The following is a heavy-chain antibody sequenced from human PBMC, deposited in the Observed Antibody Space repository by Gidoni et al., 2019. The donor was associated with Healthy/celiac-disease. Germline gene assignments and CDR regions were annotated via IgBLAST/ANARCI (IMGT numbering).Heavy chain of an antibody. Sequence: QVQLVQSGAEVKKPGSSVKVSCKASGGTFSSYATSWVRQAPGQGLEWMGGIIPIFGTANYAQKFQGRVTITADESTSTAYMELSSLRSEDTAVYYCAREFRSRIAAAGDDAFDIWGQGTMVTVSS. V-gene: IGHV1-69*01. J-gene: IGHJ3*02. D-gene: IGHD6-13*01. CDR2: IIPIFGTA. CDR1: GGTFSSYA. CDR3: AREFRSRIAAAGDDAFDI.